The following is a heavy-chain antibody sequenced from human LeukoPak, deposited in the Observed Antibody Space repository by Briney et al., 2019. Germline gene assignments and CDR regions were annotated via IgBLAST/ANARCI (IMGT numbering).Heavy chain of an antibody. CDR3: ARGKNSALLDY. V-gene: IGHV4-39*07. Sequence: SETLSLTCTVSGGSISSSSYYWGWIRQPPGKGLEWIGSIYYSGSTYYNPSLKSRVTISVDTSKNQFSLKLSSVTAADTAVYYCARGKNSALLDYWGQGTLVTVSS. J-gene: IGHJ4*02. CDR1: GGSISSSSYY. CDR2: IYYSGST. D-gene: IGHD2-15*01.